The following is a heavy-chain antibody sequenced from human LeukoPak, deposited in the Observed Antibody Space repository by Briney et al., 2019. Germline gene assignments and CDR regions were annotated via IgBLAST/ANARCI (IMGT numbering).Heavy chain of an antibody. J-gene: IGHJ3*02. CDR1: GYTFTSYY. CDR2: INPSGGST. Sequence: ASVKVSCKASGYTFTSYYMHWVRQAPGQGLEWMGIINPSGGSTSYAQKFQGRVTMTRDPSTRTVYMELSSLRSEDTAVYYCARVGSGSYSCPSFGAFDIWGQGTMVTVSS. V-gene: IGHV1-46*01. D-gene: IGHD3-10*01. CDR3: ARVGSGSYSCPSFGAFDI.